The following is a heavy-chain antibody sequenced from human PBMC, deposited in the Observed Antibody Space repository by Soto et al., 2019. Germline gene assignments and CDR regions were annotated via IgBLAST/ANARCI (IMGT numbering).Heavy chain of an antibody. Sequence: PGGSLSLSCAASGFPFNTYWMSWVRQAPGKGPEWVANINQDGSERYYVDSVRGRFTISRDSAKNSVYLQMNSLRAEDTAVYYCARGWWEVANRQYYFDYWGQGTQVTVSS. D-gene: IGHD5-12*01. CDR3: ARGWWEVANRQYYFDY. V-gene: IGHV3-7*01. CDR1: GFPFNTYW. CDR2: INQDGSER. J-gene: IGHJ4*02.